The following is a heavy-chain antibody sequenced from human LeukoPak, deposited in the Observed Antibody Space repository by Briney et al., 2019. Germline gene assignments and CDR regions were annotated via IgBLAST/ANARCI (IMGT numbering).Heavy chain of an antibody. CDR3: ARHFAYSSSSYFDY. CDR1: GGSVSNYY. J-gene: IGHJ4*02. D-gene: IGHD6-6*01. V-gene: IGHV4-59*08. Sequence: SKTLSLTCSVSGGSVSNYYWSWLRQPPGKGLEWIGYVYYTGSTNYNPSLKSRVTMFEDKSKNQFSLRLYSVTVADTAGYYCARHFAYSSSSYFDYWGQGSLVTVSS. CDR2: VYYTGST.